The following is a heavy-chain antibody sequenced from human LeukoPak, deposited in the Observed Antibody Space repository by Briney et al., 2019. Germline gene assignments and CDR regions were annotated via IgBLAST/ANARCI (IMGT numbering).Heavy chain of an antibody. D-gene: IGHD5-18*01. J-gene: IGHJ5*02. CDR3: ARAGGYSYGYDANWFDP. Sequence: GASVKVSCEASGYTFTGYYMHWVRQAPGQGLEWMGWINPNSGGTSYAQKFQGRVTMTRDTSISTAYMELSRLRSDDTAVYYCARAGGYSYGYDANWFDPWGQGTLVTVSS. CDR2: INPNSGGT. V-gene: IGHV1-2*02. CDR1: GYTFTGYY.